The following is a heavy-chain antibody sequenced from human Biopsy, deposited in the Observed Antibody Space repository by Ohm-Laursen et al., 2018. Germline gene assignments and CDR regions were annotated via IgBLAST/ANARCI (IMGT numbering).Heavy chain of an antibody. V-gene: IGHV2-70*11. Sequence: ATQTLTLTCSFSGFSLSARGMCVRWIRQAPGKALEWLACVYWDDYKDYSASLQTKLSISKDTSNDQVVLTVNNVDPADTATYYCARTPILIVSAGLVYRHRRHLQGMDVWGQGIAVTVS. D-gene: IGHD6-13*01. CDR3: ARTPILIVSAGLVYRHRRHLQGMDV. J-gene: IGHJ6*02. CDR1: GFSLSARGMC. CDR2: VYWDDYK.